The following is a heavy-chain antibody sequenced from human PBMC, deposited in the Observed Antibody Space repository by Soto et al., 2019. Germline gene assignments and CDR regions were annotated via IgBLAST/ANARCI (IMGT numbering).Heavy chain of an antibody. Sequence: QVQLVQSGPEVKKPGSSVKVSCKASGGTFRTYAVSWVRRAPGRGLEWLGGIIPAHDTPNFPPRYEGRVTITADESTNTAYMGLNSLTSDDTAVYYWSRDRRAYNMRNENSVYGMDVWGQGTTVNVSS. CDR1: GGTFRTYA. CDR2: IIPAHDTP. J-gene: IGHJ6*02. V-gene: IGHV1-69*01. D-gene: IGHD1-1*01. CDR3: SRDRRAYNMRNENSVYGMDV.